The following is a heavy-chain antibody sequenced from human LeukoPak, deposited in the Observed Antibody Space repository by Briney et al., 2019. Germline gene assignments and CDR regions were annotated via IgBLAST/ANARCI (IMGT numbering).Heavy chain of an antibody. J-gene: IGHJ6*03. Sequence: GGSLRLSCAASGFTFSDYYMSWIRQAPGKGLEWVSYISSSGSTIYYADSVKGRFTISRDNAKNSLYLQMNSLRAEDTAVYYCARDRTLNYYYYMDVWGKGTTVTISS. CDR2: ISSSGSTI. CDR1: GFTFSDYY. D-gene: IGHD2-8*01. CDR3: ARDRTLNYYYYMDV. V-gene: IGHV3-11*01.